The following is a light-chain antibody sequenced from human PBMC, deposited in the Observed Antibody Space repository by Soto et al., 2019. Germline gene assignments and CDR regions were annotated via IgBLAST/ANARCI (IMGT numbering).Light chain of an antibody. V-gene: IGLV2-14*01. CDR2: EVS. J-gene: IGLJ7*01. Sequence: QSVLTQPASVSGSPGQSITISCTGTNSDVGAYKYVSWYQQYPGKAPKIIIYEVSYRPSGVSARFSGSKSGTTASLTISGLQTEDEADYYCSSFTSSNTWVFGGGTQLTVL. CDR1: NSDVGAYKY. CDR3: SSFTSSNTWV.